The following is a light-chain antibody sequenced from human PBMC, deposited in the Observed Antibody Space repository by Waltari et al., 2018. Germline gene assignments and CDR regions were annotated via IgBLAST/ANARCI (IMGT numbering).Light chain of an antibody. Sequence: QSALTQPRSVSGSPGQSVTISCSGSSRDVGGYDSVSWYQQHPGRVPKLIIYDVTKRPSGVPARFPGSKSGNTASLTISGLQAEDEADYYCCSYAGNYFYVVFGGGTQLTVL. V-gene: IGLV2-11*01. CDR2: DVT. CDR1: SRDVGGYDS. J-gene: IGLJ2*01. CDR3: CSYAGNYFYVV.